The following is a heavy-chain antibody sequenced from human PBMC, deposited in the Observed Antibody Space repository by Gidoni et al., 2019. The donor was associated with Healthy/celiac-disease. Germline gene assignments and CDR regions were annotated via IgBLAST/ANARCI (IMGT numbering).Heavy chain of an antibody. Sequence: QVQLVESGGGLVKPGGSLRLSFAASGFTFSDYYMSWIRQAPGKGLEWVSYISSRGSTIYYADSVKGRFTISRDNAKNSLYLQMNSLRAEDTAVYYCASTNSSSWYDYYYMDVWGKGTTVTVSS. CDR2: ISSRGSTI. CDR3: ASTNSSSWYDYYYMDV. J-gene: IGHJ6*03. V-gene: IGHV3-11*01. CDR1: GFTFSDYY. D-gene: IGHD6-13*01.